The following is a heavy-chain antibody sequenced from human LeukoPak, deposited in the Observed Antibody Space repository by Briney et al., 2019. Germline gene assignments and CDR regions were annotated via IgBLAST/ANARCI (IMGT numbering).Heavy chain of an antibody. V-gene: IGHV4-30-2*01. CDR3: ARGGSTPRWFDP. D-gene: IGHD2-15*01. CDR2: IYHSGST. J-gene: IGHJ5*02. CDR1: GGSISSGAYS. Sequence: PSQTLSLTCAVSGGSISSGAYSWSWIRQPPGKGPDWIGYIYHSGSTYYNPSLKSRVTISVDRSKNQFSLKLNSVTAADTAVYYCARGGSTPRWFDPWGQGTLVTVSS.